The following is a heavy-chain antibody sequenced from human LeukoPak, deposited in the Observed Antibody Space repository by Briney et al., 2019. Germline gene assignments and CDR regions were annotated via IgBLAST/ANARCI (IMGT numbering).Heavy chain of an antibody. Sequence: GGSLRLSCAASGFTFSDYYMDWVRQAPGKCLEWVGRIRNKANSYTTEYAASVKGRFTISRDDSKNSLYLQMNSLKTEDTAVYYCTRVANGIDYWGQGTLVTVSS. CDR2: IRNKANSYTT. J-gene: IGHJ4*02. V-gene: IGHV3-72*01. CDR3: TRVANGIDY. CDR1: GFTFSDYY.